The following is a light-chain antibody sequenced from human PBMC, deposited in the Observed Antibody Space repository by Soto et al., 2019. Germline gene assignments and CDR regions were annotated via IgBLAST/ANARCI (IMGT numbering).Light chain of an antibody. V-gene: IGLV1-44*01. J-gene: IGLJ1*01. CDR2: SNN. CDR1: SSNIGSNT. CDR3: AAWDDSLNGRV. Sequence: QSVLTQPRSACGTPGQRVTISCSGSSSNIGSNTVNWYQQLPGTAPKLLIYSNNQRPSGVPDRFSGSKSGTSASLAISGLQSEDEADYYCAAWDDSLNGRVFGTGTKLTVL.